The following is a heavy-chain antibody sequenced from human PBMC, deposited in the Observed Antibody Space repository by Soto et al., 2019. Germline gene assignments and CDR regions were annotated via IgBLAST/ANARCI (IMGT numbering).Heavy chain of an antibody. D-gene: IGHD3-10*01. CDR3: VTDRHTLVPFDY. J-gene: IGHJ4*02. V-gene: IGHV3-21*01. CDR2: ISTGSIYI. Sequence: GGSLRLSCAASGFTFSSYSMNWVRQAPGKGLEWVSSISTGSIYIYYADSVKGRFTISRDNAKNSLYLQMNSLRAEDTAVYYCVTDRHTLVPFDYWGQGTLVTVSS. CDR1: GFTFSSYS.